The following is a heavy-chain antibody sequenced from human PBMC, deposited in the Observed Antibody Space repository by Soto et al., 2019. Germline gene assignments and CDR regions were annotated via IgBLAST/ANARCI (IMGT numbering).Heavy chain of an antibody. V-gene: IGHV3-21*01. J-gene: IGHJ6*02. CDR1: GFTFRTYT. D-gene: IGHD3-10*01. Sequence: EVQLVESGGGLVKPGGSLRLSCISSGFTFRTYTMNWVRQAPGKGLEWVSGIRGFSPYTFYAESVKGRFTISRDNAKNSLDLQMDSLRAEDTAVYYCARDRGYDAHDYYYNAMDVWGQGTTVTGSS. CDR2: IRGFSPYT. CDR3: ARDRGYDAHDYYYNAMDV.